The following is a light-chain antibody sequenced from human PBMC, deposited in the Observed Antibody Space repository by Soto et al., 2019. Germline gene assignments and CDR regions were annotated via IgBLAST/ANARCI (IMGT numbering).Light chain of an antibody. J-gene: IGKJ1*01. CDR3: QQAHTFPLT. Sequence: DIQLTQSPSSVSASVGDRVTITCRASQDISTRLAWYQQKPGTAPKLLIYAASTSGSGVPSRFSGSGSGTDFSLTVSILQSEDFATYFCQQAHTFPLTFGQGTKVDIK. V-gene: IGKV1-12*01. CDR1: QDISTR. CDR2: AAS.